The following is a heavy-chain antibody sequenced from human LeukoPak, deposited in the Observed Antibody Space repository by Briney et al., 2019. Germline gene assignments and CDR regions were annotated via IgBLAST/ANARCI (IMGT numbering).Heavy chain of an antibody. V-gene: IGHV3-21*01. J-gene: IGHJ4*02. CDR2: ISSSSSYR. D-gene: IGHD3-22*01. CDR3: PRGRHYYDSSGPDY. CDR1: GFTFSSYS. Sequence: GGSLRLSCAASGFTFSSYSMNWVRQAPGKGREGVSSISSSSSYRYYAESVKGRFTISRDNAKTSLYLQMTTLRAEDTAVYYCPRGRHYYDSSGPDYWGQGTLVTVPS.